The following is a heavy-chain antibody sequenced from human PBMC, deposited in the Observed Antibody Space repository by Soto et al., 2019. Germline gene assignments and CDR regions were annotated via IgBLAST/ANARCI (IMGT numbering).Heavy chain of an antibody. D-gene: IGHD3-22*01. CDR1: GITISNYP. V-gene: IGHV3-23*01. CDR3: VKDDGGYPSTAPH. CDR2: ISGSGDRT. Sequence: EVQLLESGGGLVQPGGSLRLSCAASGITISNYPMSWVRQAPGKGLDWVSGISGSGDRTYYADSAKGRFTISKDISRNWLWLQLDSLGVEDTAVYFCVKDDGGYPSTAPHWGQGTLVTVSS. J-gene: IGHJ4*02.